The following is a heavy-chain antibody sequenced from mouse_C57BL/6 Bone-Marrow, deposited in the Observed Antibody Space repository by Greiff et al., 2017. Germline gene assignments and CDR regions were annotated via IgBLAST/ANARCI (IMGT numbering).Heavy chain of an antibody. CDR1: GFTFSSYA. J-gene: IGHJ1*03. Sequence: EVQVVESGGGLVKPGGSLKLSCAASGFTFSSYAMSWVRQTPEKRLEWVATISDGGSYTYYPDNVKGRFTISRDNAKNNLYLQMSHLKSEDTAMYYCARGMVTTPYWYFDVWGTGTTVTVSS. CDR2: ISDGGSYT. CDR3: ARGMVTTPYWYFDV. D-gene: IGHD2-1*01. V-gene: IGHV5-4*01.